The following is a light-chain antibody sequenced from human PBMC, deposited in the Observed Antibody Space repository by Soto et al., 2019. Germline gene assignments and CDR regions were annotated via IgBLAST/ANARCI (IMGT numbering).Light chain of an antibody. CDR1: SSDVGYYIY. J-gene: IGLJ1*01. V-gene: IGLV2-11*01. Sequence: QSVLTQPRSVSGSPGQSVTISCTGTSSDVGYYIYVSWYQQHPGKAPKLMIYDVTKRPSGVPDRFSGSKSGNTASLTISGLQAEDEADYYCCSYAANFYVFGAGTKVTVL. CDR3: CSYAANFYV. CDR2: DVT.